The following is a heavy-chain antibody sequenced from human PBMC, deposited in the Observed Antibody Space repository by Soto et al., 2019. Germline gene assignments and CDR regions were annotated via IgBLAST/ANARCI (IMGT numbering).Heavy chain of an antibody. D-gene: IGHD6-19*01. CDR3: ARGGWYWDY. J-gene: IGHJ4*02. CDR1: GGSISSYY. Sequence: QVQLQESGPGLVKPSETLSLTCTVSGGSISSYYWSWIRQPPGKGLEWIGYIHYSGSTNYNPSLKSRLTXXVDTSKNQFSRKLSSATAADTAVYYCARGGWYWDYWGQGILVTVSS. V-gene: IGHV4-59*01. CDR2: IHYSGST.